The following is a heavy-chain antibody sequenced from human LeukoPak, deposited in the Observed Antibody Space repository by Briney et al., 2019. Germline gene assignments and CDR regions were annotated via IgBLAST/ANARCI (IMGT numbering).Heavy chain of an antibody. CDR1: GGPFSSYH. Sequence: PSDTLTLTCTVSGGPFSSYHWSWIRQPPGKGLEWIGYVFYSGSTKYNPALKRPVTISVDTFKNQFSLKLSSVNAADTAVYYCARGRETSSGWLRLYYYCYMDVWGKGTTVTISS. CDR2: VFYSGST. V-gene: IGHV4-59*07. D-gene: IGHD6-19*01. J-gene: IGHJ6*03. CDR3: ARGRETSSGWLRLYYYCYMDV.